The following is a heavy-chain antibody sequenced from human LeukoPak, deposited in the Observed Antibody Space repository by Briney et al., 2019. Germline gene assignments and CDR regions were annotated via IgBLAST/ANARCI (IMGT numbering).Heavy chain of an antibody. CDR2: INPSGGST. D-gene: IGHD2/OR15-2a*01. CDR3: ARGEGLSTTVPDL. CDR1: GYIFTGYY. Sequence: ASVKVSCKASGYIFTGYYMHWVRQAPGQGLEWMGIINPSGGSTSYAQKFQGRVTMTRDTSISTAYMELSRLRSDDTAVYYCARGEGLSTTVPDLWGQGTLVTVSS. J-gene: IGHJ4*02. V-gene: IGHV1-46*01.